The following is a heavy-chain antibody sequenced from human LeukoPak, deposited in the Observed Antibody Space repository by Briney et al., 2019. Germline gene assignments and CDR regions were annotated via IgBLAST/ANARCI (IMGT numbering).Heavy chain of an antibody. V-gene: IGHV4-4*07. J-gene: IGHJ4*02. CDR3: ARDLEGHFGGFYFDY. D-gene: IGHD2-21*01. CDR2: IFISEST. CDR1: GGSITSYY. Sequence: PSGTLSLTCTVSGGSITSYYWSWVRQPAGKGLEWIGRIFISESTNYNPSLKSRVTMSVDTSKNQFSLKLSSVTAADTAVYYCARDLEGHFGGFYFDYWGQGTLVTVSS.